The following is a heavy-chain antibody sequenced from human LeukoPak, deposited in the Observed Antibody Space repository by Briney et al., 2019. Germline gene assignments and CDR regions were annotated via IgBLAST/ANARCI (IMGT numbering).Heavy chain of an antibody. CDR3: AKDDGGNLPTAFYI. V-gene: IGHV3-23*01. Sequence: GGSLRLSCAASGFTFSTYVMSWVRQAPGKGLEWVSAISGNGGSTNYAAFVTGRFTISRDNSKNTLYLQMNGLRAADTAVYYCAKDDGGNLPTAFYIWGQGTLVTVSS. CDR2: ISGNGGST. D-gene: IGHD4-23*01. J-gene: IGHJ4*02. CDR1: GFTFSTYV.